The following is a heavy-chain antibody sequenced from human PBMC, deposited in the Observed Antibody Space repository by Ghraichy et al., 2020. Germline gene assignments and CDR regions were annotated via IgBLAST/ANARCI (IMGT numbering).Heavy chain of an antibody. J-gene: IGHJ4*02. Sequence: GGSLRLSCTASGRTVSDTYMSWVRQAPGKGLEWVSIIYIDGRIYYRASVKGRFTISRANSKNTVCLQRNSLSAEDTAVYHCAGDWNGGYVPEYWGQGTLVTVSS. V-gene: IGHV3-53*01. CDR1: GRTVSDTY. CDR3: AGDWNGGYVPEY. D-gene: IGHD1-1*01. CDR2: IYIDGRI.